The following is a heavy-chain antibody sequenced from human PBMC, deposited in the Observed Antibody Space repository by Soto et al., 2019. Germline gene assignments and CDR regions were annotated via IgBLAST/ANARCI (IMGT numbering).Heavy chain of an antibody. Sequence: SETLSLTCTVSGASISSSYWSWIRQPPGKGLEWIGYIYNSGSTTYNPSLKSRVTISVDTSKNQFSLRLSSVTAADTAVYYCASPGGHGLSYYYGMDLWGQGTTVTVSS. CDR1: GASISSSY. V-gene: IGHV4-59*08. J-gene: IGHJ6*02. CDR3: ASPGGHGLSYYYGMDL. CDR2: IYNSGST. D-gene: IGHD3-10*01.